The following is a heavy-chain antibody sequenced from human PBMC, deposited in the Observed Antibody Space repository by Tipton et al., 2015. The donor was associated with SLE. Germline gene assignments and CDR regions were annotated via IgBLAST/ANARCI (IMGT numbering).Heavy chain of an antibody. Sequence: TLSLTCTVSGGSISSTSYYWGWIRQPPGKGLEWIGSIYYSGSTYYNPSLKSRVTISVDTSKNQFSLKLSSVTAADTAVYYCARGTGEGAFDIWGQGTMVTVSS. J-gene: IGHJ3*02. D-gene: IGHD7-27*01. CDR2: IYYSGST. V-gene: IGHV4-39*07. CDR3: ARGTGEGAFDI. CDR1: GGSISSTSYY.